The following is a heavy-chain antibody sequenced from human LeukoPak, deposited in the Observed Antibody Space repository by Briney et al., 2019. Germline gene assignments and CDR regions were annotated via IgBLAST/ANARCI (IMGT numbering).Heavy chain of an antibody. V-gene: IGHV4-34*01. CDR3: ARATDYDFWSGYLAPGYYYYGMDV. J-gene: IGHJ6*02. Sequence: PSETLSLTCAVYGGSFSGYYWSWIRQPPGKGLEWIGEINHSGSTNYNPSLKSRVTISVGTSKNQFSLKLSSVTAADTAVYYCARATDYDFWSGYLAPGYYYYGMDVWGQGTTVTVSS. CDR1: GGSFSGYY. CDR2: INHSGST. D-gene: IGHD3-3*01.